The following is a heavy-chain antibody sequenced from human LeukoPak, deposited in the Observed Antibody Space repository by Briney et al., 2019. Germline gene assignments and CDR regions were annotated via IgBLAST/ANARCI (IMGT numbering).Heavy chain of an antibody. D-gene: IGHD2-21*02. CDR3: ARFVVVTAIGGPMFDY. Sequence: PSETLSLTCTVFGGSISSGDYYWSCIRQPPGKGLEWIGYIYYSGSTYYNPSLKSRVTISVDTSKNQFSLKLSSVTAADTAVYYCARFVVVTAIGGPMFDYWGQGTLVTVSS. CDR1: GGSISSGDYY. J-gene: IGHJ4*02. V-gene: IGHV4-30-4*01. CDR2: IYYSGST.